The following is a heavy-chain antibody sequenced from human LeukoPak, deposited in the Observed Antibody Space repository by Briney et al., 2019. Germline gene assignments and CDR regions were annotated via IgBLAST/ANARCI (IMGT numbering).Heavy chain of an antibody. D-gene: IGHD6-6*01. V-gene: IGHV1-18*01. CDR3: ARDSPYSSSLGFDY. CDR2: ISAYNGNT. Sequence: ASVKVSCKASGYKFISYGFSWVRQAPGQGLEWMGWISAYNGNTNYAQKLQGRVTMTTDTSTSTAYMELRSLRSDDTAVYYCARDSPYSSSLGFDYWGQGTLVTVSS. CDR1: GYKFISYG. J-gene: IGHJ4*02.